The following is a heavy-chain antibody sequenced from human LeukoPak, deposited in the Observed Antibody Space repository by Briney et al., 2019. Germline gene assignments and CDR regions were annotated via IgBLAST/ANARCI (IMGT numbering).Heavy chain of an antibody. V-gene: IGHV4-34*01. CDR3: SSAYSTLVVYYYYYYMDV. J-gene: IGHJ6*03. D-gene: IGHD6-13*01. CDR2: INHSGST. Sequence: SETLSLTCAVYGGSFSGYYWSWIRQPPGKGLEWIGEINHSGSTNYNPSLKSRVTISVDTSKNQFSLKLSSVTAADTAVYYCSSAYSTLVVYYYYYYMDVWGKGTTVTVSS. CDR1: GGSFSGYY.